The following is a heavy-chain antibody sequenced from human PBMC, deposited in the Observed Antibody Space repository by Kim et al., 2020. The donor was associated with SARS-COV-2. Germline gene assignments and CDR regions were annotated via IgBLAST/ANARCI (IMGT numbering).Heavy chain of an antibody. V-gene: IGHV3-73*01. Sequence: GGSLRLSCAASGFTFSGSAMHWVRQASGKGLEWVGRIRSKANSYATAYAASGKGRFTISRDDSKNTAYLQMNSRKTEDTAVYYCTINIASAGTPWAGDYYYGMDISGQGTTVTVSS. D-gene: IGHD6-13*01. J-gene: IGHJ6*02. CDR2: IRSKANSYAT. CDR3: TINIASAGTPWAGDYYYGMDI. CDR1: GFTFSGSA.